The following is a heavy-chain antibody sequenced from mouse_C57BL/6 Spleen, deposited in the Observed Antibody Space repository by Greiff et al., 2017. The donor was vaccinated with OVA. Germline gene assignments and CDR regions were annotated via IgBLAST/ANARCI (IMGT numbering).Heavy chain of an antibody. CDR2: SRNKANDYTT. V-gene: IGHV7-1*01. CDR3: ARDEGGPYAMDY. Sequence: EVKVVESGGGLVQSGRSLRLSCATSGFTFSDFYMEWVRQAPGKGLEWIAASRNKANDYTTEYSASVKGRFIVSRDASQSILYLQMNALRAEDTAIYYCARDEGGPYAMDYWGQGTSVTVSS. D-gene: IGHD3-3*01. J-gene: IGHJ4*01. CDR1: GFTFSDFY.